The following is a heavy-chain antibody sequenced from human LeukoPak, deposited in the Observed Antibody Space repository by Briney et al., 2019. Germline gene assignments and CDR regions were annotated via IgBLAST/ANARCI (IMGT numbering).Heavy chain of an antibody. J-gene: IGHJ4*02. CDR3: ARDLSSGWYGL. V-gene: IGHV3-7*01. Sequence: GGSLRLSRAASRFSFSNYWMSWVRPAPGKGLEWVANIKQDGSEKYYVDSVKGRFTISRDNAKNSLYLQMNSLRAEDTAVYYCARDLSSGWYGLWGQGTLVTVSS. CDR2: IKQDGSEK. D-gene: IGHD6-19*01. CDR1: RFSFSNYW.